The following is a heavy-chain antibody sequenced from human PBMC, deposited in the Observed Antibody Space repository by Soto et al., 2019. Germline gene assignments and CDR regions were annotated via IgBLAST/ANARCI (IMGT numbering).Heavy chain of an antibody. Sequence: QVQLQESGPGLVKPSETLSLTCSVSGGSIGTYYWNWIRQPPGKGLEWIGYVYYSGTTYYNPSLKSRGTITVDTSKNQFSLKLSSVTSADTAVYYCARTLWGYFDYWGQGTLVTVSS. V-gene: IGHV4-59*01. D-gene: IGHD3-10*01. CDR3: ARTLWGYFDY. CDR2: VYYSGTT. J-gene: IGHJ4*02. CDR1: GGSIGTYY.